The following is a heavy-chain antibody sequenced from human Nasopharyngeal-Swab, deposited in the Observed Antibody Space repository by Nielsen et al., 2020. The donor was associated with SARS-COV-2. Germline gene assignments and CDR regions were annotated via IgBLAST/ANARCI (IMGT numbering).Heavy chain of an antibody. Sequence: WIRQPPGKGLEWIGSIYYSGSTYYNPALKSRGTISVDTTKNHFSLKQSSVTAADTAVYYCARWKGIAAAWDYWGQGTLVTVSS. J-gene: IGHJ4*02. CDR2: IYYSGST. CDR3: ARWKGIAAAWDY. D-gene: IGHD6-13*01. V-gene: IGHV4-39*01.